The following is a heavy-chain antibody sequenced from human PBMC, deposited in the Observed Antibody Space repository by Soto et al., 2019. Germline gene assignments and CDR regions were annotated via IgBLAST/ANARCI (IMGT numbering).Heavy chain of an antibody. J-gene: IGHJ6*02. Sequence: QVQLVQSGAEVKKPGASVKVSCKASGYTFTTYNINWVRQATGQGLEWMGWMNPNSGDTGYAQKFQGRVTMTRDTSINSAYMELSSLRYADTAVYYGERDASPYLDSRGYFQYYYYGMDVWGQGTTGTVSS. CDR3: ERDASPYLDSRGYFQYYYYGMDV. D-gene: IGHD3-22*01. CDR1: GYTFTTYN. V-gene: IGHV1-8*01. CDR2: MNPNSGDT.